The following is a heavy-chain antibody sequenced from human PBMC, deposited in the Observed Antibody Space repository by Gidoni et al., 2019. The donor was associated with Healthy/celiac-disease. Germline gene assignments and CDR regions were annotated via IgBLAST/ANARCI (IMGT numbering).Heavy chain of an antibody. CDR1: GFSLSTSGMC. D-gene: IGHD6-19*01. Sequence: VKPTQTLTLTCTFSGFSLSTSGMCVSWIRQPPGKALEWLARIDWDDDKYYSTSLKTRLTISKDTSKNQVVLTMTNMDPVDTATYYCARKQWLAINGDAFDIWGQGTMVTVSS. CDR3: ARKQWLAINGDAFDI. J-gene: IGHJ3*02. V-gene: IGHV2-70*11. CDR2: IDWDDDK.